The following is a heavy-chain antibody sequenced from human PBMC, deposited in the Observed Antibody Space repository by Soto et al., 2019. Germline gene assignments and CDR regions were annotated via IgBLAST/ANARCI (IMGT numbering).Heavy chain of an antibody. J-gene: IGHJ6*02. D-gene: IGHD7-27*01. Sequence: SETLSLTCTVSGGSISSYYWSWIRQPPGKGLEWIGYIYYSGSTNYNPSLKSRVTISVDTSKNQFSLKLSSVTAADTAVYYCARGSELGDYYYYYGMDVWGQGTTVTVSS. CDR3: ARGSELGDYYYYYGMDV. V-gene: IGHV4-59*01. CDR1: GGSISSYY. CDR2: IYYSGST.